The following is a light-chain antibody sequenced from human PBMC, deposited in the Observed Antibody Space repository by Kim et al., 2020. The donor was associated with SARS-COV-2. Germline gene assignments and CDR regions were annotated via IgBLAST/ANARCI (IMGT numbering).Light chain of an antibody. J-gene: IGLJ1*01. Sequence: GQSITISCSGTSSDIGGYNYVAWYQHHPGRVPILMIYDVNKRPSGVSNRFSGSKSGNTASLTISGLQAEDEADYYCSSYTTSNTYVFASGTKVTVL. CDR1: SSDIGGYNY. V-gene: IGLV2-14*03. CDR2: DVN. CDR3: SSYTTSNTYV.